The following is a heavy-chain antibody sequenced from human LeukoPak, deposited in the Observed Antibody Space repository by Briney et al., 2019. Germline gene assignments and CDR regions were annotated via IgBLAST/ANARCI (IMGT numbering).Heavy chain of an antibody. V-gene: IGHV3-53*01. CDR2: IYSGGST. CDR3: ARGPRYSYGPFDAFDI. Sequence: GGSLRLSCAASGFTVSSNYMSWVRQAPGKGLEWVSVIYSGGSTYYADSVKGRFTISRDNSKNTLYLQMNSLRAEDTAVYYCARGPRYSYGPFDAFDIWGQGTMVTVSS. D-gene: IGHD5-18*01. J-gene: IGHJ3*02. CDR1: GFTVSSNY.